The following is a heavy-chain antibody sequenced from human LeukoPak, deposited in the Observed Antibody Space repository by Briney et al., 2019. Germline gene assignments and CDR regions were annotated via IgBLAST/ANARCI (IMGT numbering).Heavy chain of an antibody. D-gene: IGHD4-17*01. J-gene: IGHJ6*02. CDR2: INPNSGGT. CDR3: ATGDYHYYYYGMDV. CDR1: GYTFTGYY. V-gene: IGHV1-2*02. Sequence: GASVKVSCKASGYTFTGYYMHWVRQAPGQGLEWMGWINPNSGGTNYAQKFQGRVTMTRDTSISTAYMELSRLRSDDTAVYYCATGDYHYYYYGMDVWGQGTRVTVSS.